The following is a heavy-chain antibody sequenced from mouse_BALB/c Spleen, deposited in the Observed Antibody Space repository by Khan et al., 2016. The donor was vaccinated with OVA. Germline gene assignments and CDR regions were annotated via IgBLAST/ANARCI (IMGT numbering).Heavy chain of an antibody. V-gene: IGHV2-6-1*01. CDR3: ARQPYYHDSIMDC. D-gene: IGHD2-10*01. J-gene: IGHJ4*01. Sequence: QVQLQQSGPGLVAPSQSLSITCTISGFSLTTYGVHWVRQPPGKGLEWLVVIWSDGTTNYNSALKSRLTITKDNYQRQVFLNMNSLQTDDTAVYFCARQPYYHDSIMDCWGQGTTVTVSS. CDR2: IWSDGTT. CDR1: GFSLTTYG.